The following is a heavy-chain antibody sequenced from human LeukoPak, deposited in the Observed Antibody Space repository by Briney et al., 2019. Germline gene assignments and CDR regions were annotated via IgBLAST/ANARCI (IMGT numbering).Heavy chain of an antibody. CDR1: GYTFTSYY. CDR3: ARDSGDDSSSWYEVYY. Sequence: ASVKVSCTASGYTFTSYYMHWVRQAPGQGLEWMGIINPSGGSTSYAQKFQGRVTMTRDTSTSTVYMELSSLRSEDTAVYYCARDSGDDSSSWYEVYYWGQGTLVTVSP. V-gene: IGHV1-46*01. J-gene: IGHJ4*02. D-gene: IGHD6-13*01. CDR2: INPSGGST.